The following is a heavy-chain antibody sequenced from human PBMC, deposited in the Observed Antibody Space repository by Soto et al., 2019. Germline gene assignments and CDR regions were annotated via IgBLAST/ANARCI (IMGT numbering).Heavy chain of an antibody. CDR2: ISGSGGST. V-gene: IGHV3-23*01. Sequence: EVQLLESGGGLVQPGGSLRLSCAASGFTFSSYAMSWVRQAPGKGLGWVSAISGSGGSTYYADSVKGRFTIPRDNSKNTLYLQMNSLRAEDTAVYYCAKANHELAATEYWGQGTLVTVSS. D-gene: IGHD2-15*01. CDR1: GFTFSSYA. CDR3: AKANHELAATEY. J-gene: IGHJ4*02.